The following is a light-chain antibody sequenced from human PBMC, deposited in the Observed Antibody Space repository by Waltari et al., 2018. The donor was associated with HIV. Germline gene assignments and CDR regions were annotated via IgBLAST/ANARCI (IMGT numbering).Light chain of an antibody. V-gene: IGLV2-14*01. CDR2: EVT. CDR3: SSYTSSTTLVI. J-gene: IGLJ2*01. Sequence: QSALTQPASVSGSPGQSITISCTGTSSDVGGYHYVSWYQQHPDKAPTLIIFEVTKRPSGVSHRVSGSKSGNTASLTISGLQAEDEADYYCSSYTSSTTLVIFGGGTKVTVL. CDR1: SSDVGGYHY.